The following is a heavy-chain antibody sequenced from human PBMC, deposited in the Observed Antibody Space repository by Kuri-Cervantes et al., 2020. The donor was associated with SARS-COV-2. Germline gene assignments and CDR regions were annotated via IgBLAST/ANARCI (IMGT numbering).Heavy chain of an antibody. CDR2: ISAYNGNT. J-gene: IGHJ3*02. V-gene: IGHV1-18*04. CDR3: ARYGYDFWICSFFDI. CDR1: GNTFSTYG. D-gene: IGHD3-3*01. Sequence: ASVKVSCKASGNTFSTYGISWVRQAPGQGLEWMGWISAYNGNTNYAQNLQGRVTMTTDTSTNTAYMELRSLRSDDTAVYYCARYGYDFWICSFFDIWGQGTMVTVSS.